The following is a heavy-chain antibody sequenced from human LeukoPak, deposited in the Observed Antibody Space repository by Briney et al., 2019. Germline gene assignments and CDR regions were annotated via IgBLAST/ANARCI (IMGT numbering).Heavy chain of an antibody. CDR3: ARWHHEDHWFDP. V-gene: IGHV6-1*01. CDR1: GHSASNNSVG. J-gene: IGHJ5*02. Sequence: QTLSITCVIPGHSASNNSVGWNWIMHSLSIGLELLGRTYFMSKWYNDYATFVKSRLTINLPRSKHQFSFHLTSEAPEERALYYCARWHHEDHWFDPWGQGILVTVSS. CDR2: TYFMSKWYN.